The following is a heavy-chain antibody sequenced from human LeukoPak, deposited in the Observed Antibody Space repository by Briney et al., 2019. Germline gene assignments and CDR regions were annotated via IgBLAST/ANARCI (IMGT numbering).Heavy chain of an antibody. V-gene: IGHV4-59*08. D-gene: IGHD6-19*01. Sequence: SETLSLTCTVSGGSISSYYWSWIRQPPGKGLEWIGYIYYSGSTNYNPSLKSRVTMSVDTSKNQFSLKLSSVTAADTAVYYCANSGGEQWLPFDYWGQGTLVTVSS. CDR2: IYYSGST. CDR3: ANSGGEQWLPFDY. J-gene: IGHJ4*02. CDR1: GGSISSYY.